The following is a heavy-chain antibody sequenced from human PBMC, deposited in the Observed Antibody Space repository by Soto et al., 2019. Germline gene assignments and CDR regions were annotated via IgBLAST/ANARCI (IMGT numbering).Heavy chain of an antibody. V-gene: IGHV1-58*01. D-gene: IGHD4-17*01. CDR1: GPAFPASG. J-gene: IGHJ5*02. Sequence: SVKVSCKGSGPAFPASGVQWVRQTRGQRLEWMGWILVGSGDTNYSEKFQDRVTVSRDNAKNSLYLQLNSLRDEDTAVYYCTRDGTEYGLYRWFDPWGQGTLVTVSS. CDR2: ILVGSGDT. CDR3: TRDGTEYGLYRWFDP.